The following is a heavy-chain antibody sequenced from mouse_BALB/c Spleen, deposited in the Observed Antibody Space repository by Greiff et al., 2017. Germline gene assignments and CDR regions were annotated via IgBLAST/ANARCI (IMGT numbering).Heavy chain of an antibody. CDR1: GFNIKDTY. V-gene: IGHV14-3*02. CDR2: IDPANGNT. D-gene: IGHD1-1*01. CDR3: ASYYGSSYGDYCDY. J-gene: IGHJ2*01. Sequence: VQLQQSGAELVKPGASVKLSCTASGFNIKDTYMHWVKQRPEQGLEWIGRIDPANGNTKYDPKFQGKATITADTSSNTAYLQLSSLTSEDTAVYYCASYYGSSYGDYCDYWGQGTTLTVSS.